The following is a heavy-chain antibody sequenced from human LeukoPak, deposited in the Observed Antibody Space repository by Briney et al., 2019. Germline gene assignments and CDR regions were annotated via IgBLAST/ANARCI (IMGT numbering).Heavy chain of an antibody. V-gene: IGHV1-2*02. D-gene: IGHD3-3*01. CDR3: ARATPILQYSGYDFWSGYGRMGYYYYYMDV. CDR1: GYTFTGYY. CDR2: INPNSGGT. Sequence: ASVKVSCKASGYTFTGYYMHWVRQAPGQGLEWMGWINPNSGGTNYAQKFQGRVTMTRDTSISTAYMELSRLRSDDTAVYYCARATPILQYSGYDFWSGYGRMGYYYYYMDVWGKGTTVTVSS. J-gene: IGHJ6*03.